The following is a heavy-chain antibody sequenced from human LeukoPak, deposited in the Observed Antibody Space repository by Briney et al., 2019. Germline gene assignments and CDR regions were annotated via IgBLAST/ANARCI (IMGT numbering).Heavy chain of an antibody. Sequence: PGGSLRLSCAASGFTFSDYYMSWIRQAPGKGLEWVSYISRSGSTIYYADSVKGRFTISRDNAKNSLYLQMNSLRAEDTAVYYCARDEYYYDSSTGFDYWGQGTLVTVSS. CDR1: GFTFSDYY. D-gene: IGHD3-22*01. CDR3: ARDEYYYDSSTGFDY. V-gene: IGHV3-11*04. J-gene: IGHJ4*02. CDR2: ISRSGSTI.